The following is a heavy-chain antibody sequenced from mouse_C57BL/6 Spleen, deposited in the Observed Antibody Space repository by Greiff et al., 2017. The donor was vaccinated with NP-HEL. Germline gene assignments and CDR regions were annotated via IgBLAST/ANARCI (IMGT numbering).Heavy chain of an antibody. J-gene: IGHJ3*01. CDR2: INPNNGGT. CDR1: GYTFTDYY. V-gene: IGHV1-26*01. Sequence: EVQLQQSGPELVKPGASVKISCKASGYTFTDYYMNWVKQSHGKSLEWIGDINPNNGGTSYNQKFKGKATLTVDKSSSTAYMELRSLTSEDSAVYYCARYPFYGNYEDWFAYWGQGTLVTVSA. CDR3: ARYPFYGNYEDWFAY. D-gene: IGHD2-1*01.